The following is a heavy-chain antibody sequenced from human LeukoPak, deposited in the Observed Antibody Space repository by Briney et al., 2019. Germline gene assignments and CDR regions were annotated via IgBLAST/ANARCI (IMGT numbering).Heavy chain of an antibody. CDR1: GITFSSYS. Sequence: GGSLRLSCAASGITFSSYSMNWVRQAPGKGLEWVSSISSSSSYIYYADSVKGRFTISRDNAKNSLYLQMNSLRAEDTAVYYCARDREGSSWYGMDVWGQGTTVTVSS. D-gene: IGHD6-13*01. CDR2: ISSSSSYI. CDR3: ARDREGSSWYGMDV. V-gene: IGHV3-21*01. J-gene: IGHJ6*02.